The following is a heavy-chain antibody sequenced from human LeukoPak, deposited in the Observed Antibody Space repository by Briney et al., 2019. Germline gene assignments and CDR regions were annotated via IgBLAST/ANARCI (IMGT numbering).Heavy chain of an antibody. D-gene: IGHD2-15*01. V-gene: IGHV3-48*04. CDR1: GFTFSSYS. Sequence: PGGSLRLSCAASGFTFSSYSMNWVRQAPGKGLEWVSYISSSSSTIYYADSVKGRFTISRDNAKNSLYLQMNSLRAEDTAVYYCAKAVGYCSGGSCYGSEPFDYWGQGTLVTVSS. J-gene: IGHJ4*02. CDR2: ISSSSSTI. CDR3: AKAVGYCSGGSCYGSEPFDY.